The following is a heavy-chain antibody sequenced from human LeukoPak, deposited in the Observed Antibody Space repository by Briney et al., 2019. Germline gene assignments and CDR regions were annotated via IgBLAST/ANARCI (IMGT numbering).Heavy chain of an antibody. V-gene: IGHV1-69*05. CDR3: ARGITMVRGEPDY. J-gene: IGHJ4*02. CDR2: IIPIFGTA. D-gene: IGHD3-10*01. Sequence: ASVKVSCKASGGTFSRYAISWVRQAPGQGLEWMGRIIPIFGTANYAQKFQGRVTITTDESTSTAYMELSSLRSEDTAVYYCARGITMVRGEPDYWGQGTLVTVSS. CDR1: GGTFSRYA.